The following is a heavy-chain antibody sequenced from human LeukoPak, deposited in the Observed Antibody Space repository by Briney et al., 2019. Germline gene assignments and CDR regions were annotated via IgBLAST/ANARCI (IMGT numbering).Heavy chain of an antibody. CDR2: IIPIFGTA. CDR3: ATVGATLYYYYGMDV. D-gene: IGHD1-26*01. Sequence: PGASVKVSCKASGGTFSSYAISWVRQAPGQGLEWMGGIIPIFGTANYAQKFQGRVTITADESTSTAYMELSSLRSEDTAVYYCATVGATLYYYYGMDVWGQGTTVTASS. CDR1: GGTFSSYA. J-gene: IGHJ6*02. V-gene: IGHV1-69*01.